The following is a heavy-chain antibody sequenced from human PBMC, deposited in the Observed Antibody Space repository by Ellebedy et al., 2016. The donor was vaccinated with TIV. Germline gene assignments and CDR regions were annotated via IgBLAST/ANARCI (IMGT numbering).Heavy chain of an antibody. CDR2: IKQDGSEK. CDR1: GFTFSAYW. CDR3: ARALGGGHCY. J-gene: IGHJ4*02. Sequence: GESLKISXAAPGFTFSAYWMHWVRQAPGKGLEWVANIKQDGSEKYYVDSVKGRFTISRDNAKNSLYLQMNSLRAEDTAVYYCARALGGGHCYWGQGTLVTVSS. D-gene: IGHD2-21*02. V-gene: IGHV3-7*01.